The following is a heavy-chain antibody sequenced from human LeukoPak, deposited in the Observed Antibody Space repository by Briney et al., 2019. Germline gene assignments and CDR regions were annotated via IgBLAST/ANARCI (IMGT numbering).Heavy chain of an antibody. CDR3: ASLYYYDNSGYYLGSRHFHH. J-gene: IGHJ1*01. V-gene: IGHV3-23*01. D-gene: IGHD3-22*01. CDR2: ISVAAGST. CDR1: GFTFSSYA. Sequence: PGGSLRLSCAASGFTFSSYAMTWVRQAPGKGLEWVSGISVAAGSTYYADSVKGRFTISRDNSKNTLYLQMNSLRAEDTAVYYCASLYYYDNSGYYLGSRHFHHWGQGTLVTVSS.